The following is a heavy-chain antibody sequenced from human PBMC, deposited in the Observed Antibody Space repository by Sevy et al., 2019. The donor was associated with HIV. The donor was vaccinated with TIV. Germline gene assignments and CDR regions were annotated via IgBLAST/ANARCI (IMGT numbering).Heavy chain of an antibody. V-gene: IGHV1-24*01. Sequence: GSVKVSCKVSGYTLTELSMHWVRQAPGKGLEWMGRFDPEDGETIYAQKFQGRVTMTEDPSTDTAYKELSSLRSEDTAVYYCGTTREYYSDSSGYIDYWGQGTLVTVSS. CDR1: GYTLTELS. CDR2: FDPEDGET. CDR3: GTTREYYSDSSGYIDY. D-gene: IGHD3-22*01. J-gene: IGHJ4*02.